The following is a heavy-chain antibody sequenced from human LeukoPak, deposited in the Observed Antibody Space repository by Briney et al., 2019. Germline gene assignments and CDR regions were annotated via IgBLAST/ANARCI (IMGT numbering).Heavy chain of an antibody. V-gene: IGHV1-2*02. J-gene: IGHJ3*02. CDR3: ARVPTINYYDSSGTGTAFDI. CDR2: INPNSGGT. Sequence: ASVKVCCKASGYTFTGYYMHWVRQAPGQGLEWMGWINPNSGGTNYAQKFQGRVTMTRDTSISTAYMELGRLRSDDTAVYYCARVPTINYYDSSGTGTAFDIWGQGTMVTVSS. D-gene: IGHD3-22*01. CDR1: GYTFTGYY.